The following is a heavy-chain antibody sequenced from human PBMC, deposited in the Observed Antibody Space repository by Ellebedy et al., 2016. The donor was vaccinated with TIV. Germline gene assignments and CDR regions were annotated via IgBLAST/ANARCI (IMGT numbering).Heavy chain of an antibody. CDR3: AKSRRGVVAANYFDY. J-gene: IGHJ4*02. CDR2: ISGSGGST. D-gene: IGHD2-15*01. V-gene: IGHV3-23*01. Sequence: GGSLRLXCAASGFTFSSYAMSWVRQAPGKGLEWVSAISGSGGSTYYADSVKGRFTISRDNSKNTLYLQMNSLRAEDTAVYYCAKSRRGVVAANYFDYWGQGTLVTVSS. CDR1: GFTFSSYA.